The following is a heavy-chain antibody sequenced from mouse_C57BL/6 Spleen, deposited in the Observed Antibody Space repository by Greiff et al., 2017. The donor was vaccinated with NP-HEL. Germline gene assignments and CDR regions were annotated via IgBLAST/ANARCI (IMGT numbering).Heavy chain of an antibody. D-gene: IGHD1-1*01. CDR3: ARENYYGSSYFQFAY. J-gene: IGHJ3*01. CDR1: GYTFTDYY. V-gene: IGHV1-26*01. CDR2: INPNNGGT. Sequence: EVQLQQSGPELVKPGASVKISCKASGYTFTDYYMNWVKQSHGKSLEWIGDINPNNGGTSYNQKFKGKATLTVDKSSSTAYMELRSLTSEDSAVYYCARENYYGSSYFQFAYWGQGTLVTVSA.